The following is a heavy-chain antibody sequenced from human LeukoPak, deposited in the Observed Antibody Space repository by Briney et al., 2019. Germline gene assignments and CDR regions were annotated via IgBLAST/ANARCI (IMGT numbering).Heavy chain of an antibody. V-gene: IGHV3-33*01. Sequence: PGGSLRLSCAASGFTFSSYGMHWVRQAPGKGLEWVALIWYDGNNKYYADSVKGRFTISRDNSKNTLYLQLNSLRAEDTAVYYCARHHCGGGGRYFFDWGQGTLVPVPS. D-gene: IGHD2-15*01. CDR2: IWYDGNNK. J-gene: IGHJ4*02. CDR3: ARHHCGGGGRYFFD. CDR1: GFTFSSYG.